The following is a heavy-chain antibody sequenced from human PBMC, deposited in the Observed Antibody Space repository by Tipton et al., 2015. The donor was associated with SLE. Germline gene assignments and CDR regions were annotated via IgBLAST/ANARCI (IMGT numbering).Heavy chain of an antibody. CDR2: IYYSGST. CDR1: GGSISRYY. V-gene: IGHV4-59*01. CDR3: AMDIAGYSSSWYFDL. D-gene: IGHD6-13*01. Sequence: GLVKPSETLSLTCSVSGGSISRYYWSWIRQFPGKGLEWIGYIYYSGSTNYNPSLEGRVTVSVDTSKNQLSLKLDSVTAADTAVYYCAMDIAGYSSSWYFDLWGRGTLVTVSA. J-gene: IGHJ2*01.